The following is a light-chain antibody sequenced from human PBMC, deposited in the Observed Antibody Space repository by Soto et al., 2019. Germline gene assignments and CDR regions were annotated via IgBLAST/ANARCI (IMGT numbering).Light chain of an antibody. Sequence: EIVMTQSPATLSVSLEERATLSCRASQSVSTNLAWYQQKPGQAPRLLIYGASTRATGIPARFSGSGSGTEFTLTISSLQSEDFVVYYCQQYNYWPTFGQGTKVEIK. V-gene: IGKV3-15*01. J-gene: IGKJ1*01. CDR2: GAS. CDR3: QQYNYWPT. CDR1: QSVSTN.